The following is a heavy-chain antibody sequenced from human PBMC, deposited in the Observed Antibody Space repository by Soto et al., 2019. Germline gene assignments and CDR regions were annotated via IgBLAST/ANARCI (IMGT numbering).Heavy chain of an antibody. CDR1: EFTFSNYG. D-gene: IGHD6-6*01. V-gene: IGHV3-33*01. CDR2: ILNDGSNR. CDR3: ARADEYSANGMDV. J-gene: IGHJ6*02. Sequence: QVQLVESGGGVVQPGRSLRLSCAASEFTFSNYGMHWVRQAPGKGLEWVAVILNDGSNRYHADSVKDRFTISRDNSKNTLYLQMNSLRAEDTAVYYCARADEYSANGMDVWGQGTTVTVS.